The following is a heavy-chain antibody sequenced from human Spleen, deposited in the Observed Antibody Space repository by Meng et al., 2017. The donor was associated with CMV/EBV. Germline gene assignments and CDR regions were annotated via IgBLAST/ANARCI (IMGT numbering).Heavy chain of an antibody. D-gene: IGHD2/OR15-2a*01. J-gene: IGHJ5*02. CDR3: ARDLYGGNWFDP. Sequence: CTASGFTFHSYSMTWVREAPGKGLEWVSSITTSNDYTKYAASVKGRFTISRDNAKNSLYLQMNSLRAEDTAVYYCARDLYGGNWFDPWGQGTLVTVSS. CDR1: GFTFHSYS. CDR2: ITTSNDYT. V-gene: IGHV3-21*06.